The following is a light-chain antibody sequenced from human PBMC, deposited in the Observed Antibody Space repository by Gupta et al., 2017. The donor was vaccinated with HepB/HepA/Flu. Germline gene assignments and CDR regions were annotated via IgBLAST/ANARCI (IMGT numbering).Light chain of an antibody. CDR1: QVINRF. V-gene: IGKV1-9*01. J-gene: IGKJ4*02. CDR3: QQLNTSPLT. CDR2: GAS. Sequence: DVQSTQSPSFLSASVGDRVTITCRASQVINRFLAWYQHKPGKAPKLLIYGASTLQSGVPSRFGGSGSGTEFTLTITSLQPEDFATYYCQQLNTSPLTFGGGTKVEIK.